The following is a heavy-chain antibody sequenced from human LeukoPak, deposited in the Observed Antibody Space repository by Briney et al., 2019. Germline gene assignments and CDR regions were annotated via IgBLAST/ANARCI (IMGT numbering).Heavy chain of an antibody. Sequence: GGSLRLSCAASRFTFSSYAMSWVRQAPGKGLEWVSTISGSGGSTYYADSVKGRFTISRDNSKNTLYLQMNSLRAEDTALYYCAKEGLKQLWLNYWGQGTLVTVSS. CDR2: ISGSGGST. CDR3: AKEGLKQLWLNY. V-gene: IGHV3-23*01. J-gene: IGHJ4*02. CDR1: RFTFSSYA. D-gene: IGHD5-18*01.